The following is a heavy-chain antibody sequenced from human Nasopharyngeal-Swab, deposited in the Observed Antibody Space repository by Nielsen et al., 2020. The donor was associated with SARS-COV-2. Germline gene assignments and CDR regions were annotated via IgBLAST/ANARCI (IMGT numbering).Heavy chain of an antibody. Sequence: GKGLEWVAVIWYDGSNKYYADYVKGRFTISRDNSKNTLYLQMNSLRAEDTAVYYCARERYSGSYDYWGQGTLVTVSS. CDR2: IWYDGSNK. V-gene: IGHV3-33*01. CDR3: ARERYSGSYDY. D-gene: IGHD1-26*01. J-gene: IGHJ4*02.